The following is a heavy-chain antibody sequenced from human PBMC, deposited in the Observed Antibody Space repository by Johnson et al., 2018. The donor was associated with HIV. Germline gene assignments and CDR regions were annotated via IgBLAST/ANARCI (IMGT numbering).Heavy chain of an antibody. V-gene: IGHV3-30-3*01. CDR3: ARAEYDSSGYMVGDAFDI. D-gene: IGHD3-22*01. CDR1: GFTFSSYA. Sequence: QVQLVESGGGVVQPGRSLRLSCAASGFTFSSYAMHWVRQAPGKGLEWVAVISYDGSNKYYADSVKGRFTISRDNSKNTLYLQMNSLIAEDTAVYYCARAEYDSSGYMVGDAFDIWGQGTMVTVSS. J-gene: IGHJ3*02. CDR2: ISYDGSNK.